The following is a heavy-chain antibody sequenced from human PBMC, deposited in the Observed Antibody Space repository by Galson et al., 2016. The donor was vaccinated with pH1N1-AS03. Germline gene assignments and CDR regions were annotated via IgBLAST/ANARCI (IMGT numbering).Heavy chain of an antibody. J-gene: IGHJ4*02. CDR3: ARRPTGIDY. D-gene: IGHD3-10*01. CDR2: IIIGRGLPP. Sequence: ETLSLTCTVSRGSFGGAYWTWIRQPPGKGLEWIGEIIIGRGLPPTYTPSLKRRVTISIDTSRGELSLKLRSVTAADAGVYYCARRPTGIDYWGQGVQVTVSS. V-gene: IGHV4-34*12. CDR1: RGSFGGAY.